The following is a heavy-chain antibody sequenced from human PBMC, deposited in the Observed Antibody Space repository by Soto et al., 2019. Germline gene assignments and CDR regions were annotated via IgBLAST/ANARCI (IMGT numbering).Heavy chain of an antibody. CDR1: GYTFTSYY. CDR2: INPSGGST. CDR3: ARDRECSGGSCYSVGAFDI. D-gene: IGHD2-15*01. V-gene: IGHV1-46*01. Sequence: ASVKVSCKASGYTFTSYYMHWVRQAPGQGLEWMGIINPSGGSTSYAQKFQGRVTMTRDTSTSTVYMELSSLRSEDTAVYYCARDRECSGGSCYSVGAFDIWGQGTMGTVSS. J-gene: IGHJ3*02.